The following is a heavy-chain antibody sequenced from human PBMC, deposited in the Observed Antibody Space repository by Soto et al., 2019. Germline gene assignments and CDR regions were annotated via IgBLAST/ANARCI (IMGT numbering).Heavy chain of an antibody. V-gene: IGHV3-23*01. CDR1: GFTFSSYA. J-gene: IGHJ6*03. CDR3: AKEGGMGDYYCYYMDV. CDR2: ISGSGGST. D-gene: IGHD3-16*01. Sequence: GGSLRLSCAASGFTFSSYAMSWVRQAPGKGLEWVSAISGSGGSTYYADSVKGRFTISRDNSKNTLYLQMNSLRAEDTAVYYCAKEGGMGDYYCYYMDVWGKESTFTVSS.